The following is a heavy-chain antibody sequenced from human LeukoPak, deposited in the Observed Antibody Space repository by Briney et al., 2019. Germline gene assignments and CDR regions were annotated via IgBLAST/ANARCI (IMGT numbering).Heavy chain of an antibody. D-gene: IGHD3-16*01. V-gene: IGHV3-66*01. CDR3: ARGGTYWYFDL. J-gene: IGHJ2*01. CDR1: GFTVSGNY. CDR2: IYSGGST. Sequence: GGSLRLSCAASGFTVSGNYMAWVRQAPGKGLEWVSVIYSGGSTYYAVSVRGRFTVSRDNSKNTLYLQMNTLRAEDTAVYYCARGGTYWYFDLWGRGTLVTVSS.